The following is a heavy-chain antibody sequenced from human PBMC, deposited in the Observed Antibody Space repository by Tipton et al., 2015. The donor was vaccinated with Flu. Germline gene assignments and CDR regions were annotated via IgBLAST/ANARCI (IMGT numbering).Heavy chain of an antibody. V-gene: IGHV4-31*03. D-gene: IGHD3-3*01. CDR1: AGPFSSGDYY. CDR2: IYHTGPT. CDR3: ARDFSHGFDI. Sequence: TLSLTCTVSAGPFSSGDYYWSWLRQHPGKGLEWIGYIYHTGPTYYNPSLKSRLIISLDTSKNQFSLKLSSVTAADTAVYYCARDFSHGFDIWGQGTMVTVSS. J-gene: IGHJ3*02.